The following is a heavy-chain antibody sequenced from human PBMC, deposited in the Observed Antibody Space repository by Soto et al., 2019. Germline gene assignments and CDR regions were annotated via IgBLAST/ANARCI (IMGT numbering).Heavy chain of an antibody. V-gene: IGHV3-30*18. Sequence: GGSLRLSCAASGFTFSSYGMHWVRQAPGKGLEWVAVISYDGSNKYYADSVKGQFTISRDNSKNTLYLQMNSLRAEDTAVYYCAKVATYDSSGLSDYWGQGTLVTVSS. J-gene: IGHJ4*02. D-gene: IGHD3-22*01. CDR2: ISYDGSNK. CDR3: AKVATYDSSGLSDY. CDR1: GFTFSSYG.